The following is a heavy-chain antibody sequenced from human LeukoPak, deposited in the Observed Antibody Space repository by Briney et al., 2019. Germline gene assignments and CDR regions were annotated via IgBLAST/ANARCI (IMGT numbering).Heavy chain of an antibody. CDR3: AKDRSRAYDGSGFYDLQH. CDR1: GFTFSDYG. V-gene: IGHV3-30*02. Sequence: GGSLRLSCAASGFTFSDYGMHWVRQAPGTGLEWVAFLRYDGKNEYYADSVKGRFTIARDIPKSTLYLQMHSLTTDDTAIYYCAKDRSRAYDGSGFYDLQHWGQGTLVTVSS. D-gene: IGHD6-19*01. CDR2: LRYDGKNE. J-gene: IGHJ1*01.